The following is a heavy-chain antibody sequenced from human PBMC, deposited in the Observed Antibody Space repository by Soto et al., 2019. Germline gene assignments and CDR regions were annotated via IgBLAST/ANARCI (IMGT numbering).Heavy chain of an antibody. D-gene: IGHD3-10*01. CDR3: ARVRGEVDNWFDL. CDR2: IHYTGSA. V-gene: IGHV4-39*01. Sequence: QLQLQESGPGLVKPSETLSLTCAVSGGSLSAPTYYWGWVRQPPGKGLEWIGNIHYTGSAFYNPSLKSRVTISVDTSKNQFSLRLTAVTAADTAVYYCARVRGEVDNWFDLWGRGTLVIVSS. J-gene: IGHJ5*02. CDR1: GGSLSAPTYY.